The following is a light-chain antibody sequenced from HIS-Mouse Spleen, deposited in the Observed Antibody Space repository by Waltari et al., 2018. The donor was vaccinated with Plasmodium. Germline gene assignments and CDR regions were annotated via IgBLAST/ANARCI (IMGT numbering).Light chain of an antibody. V-gene: IGLV2-8*01. J-gene: IGLJ2*01. Sequence: QSALTQPPSASGSPGQPVTISCPGTSSDVGGYNDVSSYQQHPGKAPKLMIYEVSTRPSGVPDRFSGSKSGNTASLTVSGLQAEDEADYYCSSYAGSNNLVFGGGTKLTVL. CDR1: SSDVGGYND. CDR3: SSYAGSNNLV. CDR2: EVS.